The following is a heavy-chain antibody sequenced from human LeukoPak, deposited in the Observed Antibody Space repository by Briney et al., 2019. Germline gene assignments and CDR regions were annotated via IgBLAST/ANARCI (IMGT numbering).Heavy chain of an antibody. Sequence: PGGSLRLSCVGSGFSLEDYAMHWVRQVPGKGLEWVPSISWDSGNQAYTDSVKGRFTISRDNGKNSLYLQMNSLRPEDTAFYYCVKDMGFDLLKDAFHVWGQGTLVTVSS. D-gene: IGHD3-9*01. CDR1: GFSLEDYA. CDR3: VKDMGFDLLKDAFHV. J-gene: IGHJ3*01. V-gene: IGHV3-9*01. CDR2: ISWDSGNQ.